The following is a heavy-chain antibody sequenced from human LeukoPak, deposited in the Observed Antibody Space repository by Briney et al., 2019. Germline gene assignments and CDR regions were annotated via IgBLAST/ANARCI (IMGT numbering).Heavy chain of an antibody. CDR3: ARGRVRFDP. Sequence: SETLSLTCTVSGGSFNSGNYYWSWIRQPPGKGLEWIGYIYYSGSTNYNPSLKSRVTISVDTSKNQFSLKLSSVTAADTAVYYCARGRVRFDPWGQGTLVTVSS. D-gene: IGHD3-10*01. CDR1: GGSFNSGNYY. CDR2: IYYSGST. J-gene: IGHJ5*02. V-gene: IGHV4-61*01.